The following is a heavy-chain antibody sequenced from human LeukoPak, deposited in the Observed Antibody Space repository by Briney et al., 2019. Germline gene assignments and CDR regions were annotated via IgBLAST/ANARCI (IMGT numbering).Heavy chain of an antibody. V-gene: IGHV3-30*04. CDR2: ISYDGSNK. CDR3: ARRYYYDSSGYYSLHY. Sequence: PRGSLRLSCAASGFSFSSYAITWVRQAPGKGLEWVAVISYDGSNKYYADSVKGRFTISRDNSKNTLYLQMNSLRAEDTAVYYCARRYYYDSSGYYSLHYWGQGTLVTVSS. J-gene: IGHJ4*02. D-gene: IGHD3-22*01. CDR1: GFSFSSYA.